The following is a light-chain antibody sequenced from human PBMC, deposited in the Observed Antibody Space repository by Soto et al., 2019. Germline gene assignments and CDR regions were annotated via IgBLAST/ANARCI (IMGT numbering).Light chain of an antibody. CDR1: QSIDSL. CDR3: QHRSNWPRT. J-gene: IGKJ1*01. CDR2: DAS. Sequence: EVMLSQSPATVSSSPGERATLSCRASQSIDSLLAWYQQKPAQPPRLLIYDASKRATGTPPRFTGSGSGTDFTLTISSLEPEDFAVYFCQHRSNWPRTFGQGTKVDVK. V-gene: IGKV3-11*01.